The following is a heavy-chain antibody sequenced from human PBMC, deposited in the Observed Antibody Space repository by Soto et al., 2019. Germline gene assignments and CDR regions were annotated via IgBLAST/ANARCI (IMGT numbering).Heavy chain of an antibody. V-gene: IGHV1-69*05. CDR1: GGTFSSYA. D-gene: IGHD6-13*01. J-gene: IGHJ6*03. CDR3: ARAALPYYYYMDV. Sequence: SVKVSCKASGGTFSSYAISWVRQAPGQGLEWMGGIIPIFGSTSYAQKFQGRVTMTRDTSTSTVYMELSSLRSEDTAVYYCARAALPYYYYMDVWGKGTTVTVSS. CDR2: IIPIFGST.